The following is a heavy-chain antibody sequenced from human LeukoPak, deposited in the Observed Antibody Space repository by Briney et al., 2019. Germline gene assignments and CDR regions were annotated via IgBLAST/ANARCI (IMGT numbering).Heavy chain of an antibody. V-gene: IGHV3-21*01. D-gene: IGHD3-9*01. CDR2: ISSSSSYI. Sequence: GGSLRLSCAASGFTFSSYSMNWVRQAPGKGLEWVSSISSSSSYIYYADSVKGRFTISRDNAKNSLYLQMNSLRAEDTAVYYCARGLTHCYYYYMDVWGKGTTVTVSS. J-gene: IGHJ6*03. CDR1: GFTFSSYS. CDR3: ARGLTHCYYYYMDV.